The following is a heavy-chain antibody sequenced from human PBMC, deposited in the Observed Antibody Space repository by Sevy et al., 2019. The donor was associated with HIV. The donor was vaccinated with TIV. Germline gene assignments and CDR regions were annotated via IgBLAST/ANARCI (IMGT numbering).Heavy chain of an antibody. J-gene: IGHJ4*02. CDR2: IYPGDSDT. V-gene: IGHV5-51*01. CDR3: ARKRNYYYGSGSYYNFDY. CDR1: GYSFTSYW. D-gene: IGHD3-10*01. Sequence: GESLKISCKGSGYSFTSYWIGWVRQMPGKGLEWMVIIYPGDSDTRYSPSFQGQVTISADKSLSTAYLQWSSLKASDTAMYYCARKRNYYYGSGSYYNFDYWGQGTLVTVSS.